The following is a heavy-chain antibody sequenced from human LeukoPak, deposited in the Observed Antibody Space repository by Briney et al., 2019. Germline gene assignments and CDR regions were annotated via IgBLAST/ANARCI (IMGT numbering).Heavy chain of an antibody. V-gene: IGHV4-4*07. CDR3: ARDRGSRSWYPSFYYYMDV. D-gene: IGHD6-13*01. Sequence: SETLSLTCTVSGGSLSSYYWSWIRQSAGKGLEWIGRIYSSGSTNYNPSLKSRVTMSVDTSKNQFSLRLSSVTAADTAVYYCARDRGSRSWYPSFYYYMDVWGKGTTVTVSS. J-gene: IGHJ6*03. CDR1: GGSLSSYY. CDR2: IYSSGST.